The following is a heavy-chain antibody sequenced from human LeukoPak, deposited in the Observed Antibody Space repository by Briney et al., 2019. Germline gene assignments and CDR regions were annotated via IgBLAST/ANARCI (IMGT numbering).Heavy chain of an antibody. CDR1: GFIFSSYW. V-gene: IGHV3-7*01. CDR3: ARDRLYGPPGY. J-gene: IGHJ4*02. Sequence: PGGSLRLSCAASGFIFSSYWMSWVRQAPGKGLEWVANIKQDGSEKYYVDSVKGRFTISRDNPKHSLSQQMNSLRAEDTAVYYCARDRLYGPPGYWGQGTLVTVSS. CDR2: IKQDGSEK. D-gene: IGHD4-17*01.